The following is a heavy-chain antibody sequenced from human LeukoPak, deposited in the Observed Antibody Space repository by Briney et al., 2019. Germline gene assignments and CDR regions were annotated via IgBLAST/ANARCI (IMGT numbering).Heavy chain of an antibody. J-gene: IGHJ4*02. V-gene: IGHV3-7*04. CDR2: IKQDGSKK. CDR1: GFPFSSYW. D-gene: IGHD5-24*01. Sequence: PGGSLGLSCVASGFPFSSYWMTWVRQAPGKGLEWVANIKQDGSKKSYVDSVKGRFTISRDNAKNLLYLQMNSLRAEDTAIYYCTRVGYIDEGIDYWGQGTLVTVSS. CDR3: TRVGYIDEGIDY.